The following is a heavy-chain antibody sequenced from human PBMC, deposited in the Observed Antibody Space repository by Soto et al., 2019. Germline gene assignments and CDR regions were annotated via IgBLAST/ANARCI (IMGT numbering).Heavy chain of an antibody. CDR3: AKDRDEWLLYRAGGYYFDY. J-gene: IGHJ4*02. CDR2: IGGSGGST. Sequence: EVQLLESGGGLVQPGGSLRLSCAASGFTFSSYAMSWVRQAPGKGLAWVSAIGGSGGSTYYVDSVKGRFTISRDNSKNKLYLQMNRLRAEDTAVYYCAKDRDEWLLYRAGGYYFDYWGQGTLVTVSS. V-gene: IGHV3-23*01. CDR1: GFTFSSYA. D-gene: IGHD3-3*01.